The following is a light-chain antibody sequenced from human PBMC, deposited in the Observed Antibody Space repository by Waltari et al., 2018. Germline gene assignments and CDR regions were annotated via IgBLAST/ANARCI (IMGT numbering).Light chain of an antibody. V-gene: IGKV1-39*01. CDR3: QQSYNVPRGGFA. CDR2: DAS. J-gene: IGKJ3*01. Sequence: DIQMTPSPSSLSASVGGRISITCRASQSIANYLNWYQQKPGKAPDLLIYDASYLCSGVASRFRGSGSGTGFTLTIGSLQPEDFATYYCQQSYNVPRGGFAFGPGTKVDIK. CDR1: QSIANY.